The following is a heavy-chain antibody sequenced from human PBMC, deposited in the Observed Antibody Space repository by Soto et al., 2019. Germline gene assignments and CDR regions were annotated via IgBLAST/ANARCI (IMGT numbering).Heavy chain of an antibody. CDR3: ARDRVESGYPEYFQH. Sequence: EVQLVESGGGLIQPGGSLRLSCAASGFTVSSNYMSWVRQAPGKGLEWVSVIYSGGSTYYADSVKGRFTISRDNSKNTLYLQMNSVSAEDKAVYYCARDRVESGYPEYFQHWGQGTLVTVSS. D-gene: IGHD3-22*01. CDR1: GFTVSSNY. CDR2: IYSGGST. V-gene: IGHV3-53*01. J-gene: IGHJ1*01.